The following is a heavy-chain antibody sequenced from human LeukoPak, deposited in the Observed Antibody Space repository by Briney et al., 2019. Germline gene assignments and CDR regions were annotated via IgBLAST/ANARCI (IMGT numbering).Heavy chain of an antibody. V-gene: IGHV1-2*06. Sequence: ASVKVSCKASGYTFTSYGISWVRQAPGQGLEWMGRINPNSGGTNYAQKFQGRVTMTRDTSISTAYMELTRLRSDDTAVYYCARDLLPPGTAGFDFDLWGQGTLVTVSS. CDR3: ARDLLPPGTAGFDFDL. J-gene: IGHJ4*02. D-gene: IGHD1-1*01. CDR2: INPNSGGT. CDR1: GYTFTSYG.